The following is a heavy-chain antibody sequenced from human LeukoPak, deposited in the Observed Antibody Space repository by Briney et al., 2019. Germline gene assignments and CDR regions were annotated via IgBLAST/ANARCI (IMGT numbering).Heavy chain of an antibody. V-gene: IGHV1-8*01. CDR2: MNPNSGNT. J-gene: IGHJ6*03. D-gene: IGHD2-2*01. CDR3: ARARAGVVPAADYYYYYMDV. Sequence: ASVKVSCKASGCTFTSYDINWVRQAPGQGLEWMGWMNPNSGNTGYAQKFQGRVTMTRNTSISTAYMELSSLRSEDTAVYYCARARAGVVPAADYYYYYMDVWGKGTTVTVSS. CDR1: GCTFTSYD.